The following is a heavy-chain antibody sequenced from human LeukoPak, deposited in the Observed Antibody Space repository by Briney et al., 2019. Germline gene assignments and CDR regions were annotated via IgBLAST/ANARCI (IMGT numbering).Heavy chain of an antibody. CDR1: GFTFSSSA. V-gene: IGHV3-23*01. Sequence: PGGSLRLSCAASGFTFSSSAMSWVRQAPGKGLEWVSAICGSGGTTYYADSVKGRFTISRDNSKNPLYLQINSLRAENTAIYYCTKIPYYSEPSDPDYWGQGTLVTVSS. CDR2: ICGSGGTT. J-gene: IGHJ4*02. D-gene: IGHD3-22*01. CDR3: TKIPYYSEPSDPDY.